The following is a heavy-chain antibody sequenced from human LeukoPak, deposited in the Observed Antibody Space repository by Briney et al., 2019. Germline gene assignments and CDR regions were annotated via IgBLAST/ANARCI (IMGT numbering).Heavy chain of an antibody. CDR2: IYYSGST. CDR1: GGSISSYY. J-gene: IGHJ4*02. V-gene: IGHV4-59*01. D-gene: IGHD6-19*01. CDR3: ARATSSGGWQFFDY. Sequence: SETLSLTCTVSGGSISSYYWSWIRQPPGKGLEWIGYIYYSGSTNYNPSLKSRVTISVDTSKNQFSLKLSSVTAADTAVYYCARATSSGGWQFFDYWGQRTLVTVSS.